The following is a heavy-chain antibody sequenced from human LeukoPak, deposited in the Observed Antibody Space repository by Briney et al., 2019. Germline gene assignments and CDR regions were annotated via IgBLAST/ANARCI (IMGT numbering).Heavy chain of an antibody. CDR2: IYTSGST. V-gene: IGHV4-61*02. Sequence: PSQTLSLTCTVSGGSISSGNYYWSWIRPPAGKGLEWVGRIYTSGSTNYNPSLKSRVTISVDTSKNQFSLKLSSVTAADTAVYYCARDGVVVAANYYYYYMDVWGKGTTVTVSS. CDR3: ARDGVVVAANYYYYYMDV. J-gene: IGHJ6*03. CDR1: GGSISSGNYY. D-gene: IGHD2-15*01.